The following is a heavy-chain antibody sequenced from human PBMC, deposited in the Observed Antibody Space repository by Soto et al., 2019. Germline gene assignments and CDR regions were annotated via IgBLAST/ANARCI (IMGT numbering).Heavy chain of an antibody. D-gene: IGHD3-22*01. CDR2: IWYDGSNK. V-gene: IGHV3-33*01. CDR1: GFTFSSYG. CDR3: ARRGYYDSSGYYYWDFFDY. J-gene: IGHJ4*01. Sequence: QVQLVESGGGVVQPGRSLRLSCAASGFTFSSYGMHWVRQAPGKGLEWVAVIWYDGSNKYYADSVKGRFTISRANSKNSRKMQMNSLRAEDTAVYYCARRGYYDSSGYYYWDFFDYWGQGTLVTVSS.